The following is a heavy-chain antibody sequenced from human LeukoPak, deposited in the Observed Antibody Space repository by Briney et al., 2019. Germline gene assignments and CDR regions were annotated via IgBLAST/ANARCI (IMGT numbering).Heavy chain of an antibody. D-gene: IGHD3-10*01. J-gene: IGHJ5*02. V-gene: IGHV4-30-4*01. Sequence: SETLSLTCTVSGGSISSGDYYWSWIRQPPGKGLEWIGYIYYSGSTYYNPSLKSRVTISVDRSKNQFSLKLSSVTAADTAVYYCARGSGSGSSFIWFDPWGQGTLVTVSS. CDR3: ARGSGSGSSFIWFDP. CDR1: GGSISSGDYY. CDR2: IYYSGST.